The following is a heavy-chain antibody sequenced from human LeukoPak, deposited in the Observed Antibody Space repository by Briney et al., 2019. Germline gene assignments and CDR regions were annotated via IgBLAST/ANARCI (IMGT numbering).Heavy chain of an antibody. CDR1: GFTFSSTA. Sequence: GGSLRLSCAASGFTFSSTAMNWVRHAPGKGLEWVSTISGSGGSTFYADSVKGRFTISRDNSKTTLYLQMDSLRAEDTAVYYCARVGGSWYMDHWGQGTLVTVSS. CDR2: ISGSGGST. CDR3: ARVGGSWYMDH. J-gene: IGHJ4*02. D-gene: IGHD6-13*01. V-gene: IGHV3-23*01.